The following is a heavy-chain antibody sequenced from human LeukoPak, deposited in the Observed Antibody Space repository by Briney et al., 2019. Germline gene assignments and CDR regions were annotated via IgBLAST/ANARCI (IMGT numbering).Heavy chain of an antibody. J-gene: IGHJ4*02. CDR2: ISGSGGST. D-gene: IGHD3-10*01. CDR3: VKEGKVVTMVRGVQIDY. CDR1: GFTFSSYG. Sequence: GGSLRLSCAASGFTFSSYGMSWVRQAPGKGLEWVSAISGSGGSTYYADSVKGRFTLSRDNSKNTLYLQMNSLRAEDTAVYYCVKEGKVVTMVRGVQIDYWGQGTLVTVSS. V-gene: IGHV3-23*01.